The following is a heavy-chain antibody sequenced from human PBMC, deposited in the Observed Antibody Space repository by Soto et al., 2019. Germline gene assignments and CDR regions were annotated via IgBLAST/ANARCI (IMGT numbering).Heavy chain of an antibody. Sequence: GGSLRLSCAASGFTLSSYSMNWVRQAPGKGLEWVSYISSSSSTIYYADSVKGRFTISRDNAKNSLYLQMNSLRDEDTAVYYCARDYFIAADSSNYYYYYGMDVWGQGTTVTVSS. CDR3: ARDYFIAADSSNYYYYYGMDV. V-gene: IGHV3-48*02. J-gene: IGHJ6*02. CDR2: ISSSSSTI. D-gene: IGHD6-13*01. CDR1: GFTLSSYS.